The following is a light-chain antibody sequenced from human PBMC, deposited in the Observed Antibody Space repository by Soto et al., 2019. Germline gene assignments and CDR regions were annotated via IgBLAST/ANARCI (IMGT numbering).Light chain of an antibody. Sequence: DIQMTQSPSTLSASVGDRVTITCRASQSISSWLAWYQQKPGKAPKLLIYKASSLESGVPSRFSGSGSGTEFTLTISSLQPDDFATYYCQQYNDWPQTFGQGTKVEI. CDR2: KAS. CDR3: QQYNDWPQT. CDR1: QSISSW. J-gene: IGKJ1*01. V-gene: IGKV1-5*03.